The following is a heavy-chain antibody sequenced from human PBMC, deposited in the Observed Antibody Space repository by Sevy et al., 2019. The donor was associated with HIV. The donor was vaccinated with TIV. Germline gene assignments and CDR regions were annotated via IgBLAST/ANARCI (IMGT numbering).Heavy chain of an antibody. CDR1: GFTFSSYE. CDR2: IRFDGSMK. CDR3: AKDHYDYRTGYYGYYGMDV. J-gene: IGHJ6*02. D-gene: IGHD3-3*01. Sequence: GGSLRLSCAASGFTFSSYEMNWVRQAPGKGLEWVSLIRFDGSMKYIADSVKGRFTISRDKVKDTLYLQMNSLRPEDTAVYYCAKDHYDYRTGYYGYYGMDVWGQGTTVTVSS. V-gene: IGHV3-30*02.